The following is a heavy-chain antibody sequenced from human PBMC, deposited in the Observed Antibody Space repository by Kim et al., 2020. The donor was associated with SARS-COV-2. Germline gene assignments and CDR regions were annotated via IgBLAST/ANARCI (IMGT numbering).Heavy chain of an antibody. CDR2: IKHSGST. D-gene: IGHD3-3*01. V-gene: IGHV4-34*01. Sequence: SETLSLTCAVYGGSFSGYYWSWIRQPPGKGLEWIGEIKHSGSTNYNPSLKSRVTISVDTTKNQFSLKLSPVTAADTAVYYCARVGYSYYGMDVWGHGTPV. J-gene: IGHJ6*02. CDR1: GGSFSGYY. CDR3: ARVGYSYYGMDV.